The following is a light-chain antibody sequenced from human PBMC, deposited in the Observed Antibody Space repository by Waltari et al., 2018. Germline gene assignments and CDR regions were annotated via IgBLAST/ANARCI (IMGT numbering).Light chain of an antibody. J-gene: IGKJ5*01. CDR1: QSISTN. V-gene: IGKV3-15*01. CDR3: QHYHNWPPIT. CDR2: GAS. Sequence: EIVMTQSPATLSVSPGERATLSCRASQSISTNLAWYQQKPGQAPRLLIYGASTRATAFPARCSGSGCGTEFTLTISSLRSEDFAVYYCQHYHNWPPITFGQGTRLEIK.